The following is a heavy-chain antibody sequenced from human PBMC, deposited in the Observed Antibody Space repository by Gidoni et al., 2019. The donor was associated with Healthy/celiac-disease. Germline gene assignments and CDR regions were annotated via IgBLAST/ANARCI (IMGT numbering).Heavy chain of an antibody. J-gene: IGHJ4*02. CDR1: GFTFISYA. V-gene: IGHV3-23*01. Sequence: EVQLLESGGGLVQPGGSLSLSCAASGFTFISYAMSWVRQAPGKGLEWVSAISGSGGSTYYADSVKGRFTISRDNYKNTLYLQMNSLRAEDTAVYYCAKDIVVVVAATGGYFDYWGQGTLVTVPS. CDR3: AKDIVVVVAATGGYFDY. CDR2: ISGSGGST. D-gene: IGHD2-15*01.